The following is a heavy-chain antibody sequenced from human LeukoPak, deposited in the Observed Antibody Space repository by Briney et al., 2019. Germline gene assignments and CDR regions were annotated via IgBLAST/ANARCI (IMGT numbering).Heavy chain of an antibody. CDR1: GFTFSTSY. CDR2: IKEDGSKK. Sequence: GGSLRLSCAASGFTFSTSYMSWVRQAPGKGLEWVANIKEDGSKKSYADSVKGRFTISRDDAKSSLYLQMNSLRAEDTALYYRATPADDYWGQGTLVTVSS. J-gene: IGHJ4*02. CDR3: ATPADDY. V-gene: IGHV3-7*01.